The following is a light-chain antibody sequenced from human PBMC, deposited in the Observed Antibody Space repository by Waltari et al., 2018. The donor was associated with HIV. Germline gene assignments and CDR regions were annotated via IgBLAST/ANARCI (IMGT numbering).Light chain of an antibody. CDR2: KVS. CDR3: MQGTYWPIT. J-gene: IGKJ5*01. CDR1: QSLIYSDGNTY. Sequence: DVVMTQSPLSLPVTLGQPASISCGSSQSLIYSDGNTYLNWFQQRPGQSPRRLFYKVSYRDSGVPDRFSGSGSGTHFTLKISRVEAEDVGVYYCMQGTYWPITFGQGTRLEIK. V-gene: IGKV2-30*01.